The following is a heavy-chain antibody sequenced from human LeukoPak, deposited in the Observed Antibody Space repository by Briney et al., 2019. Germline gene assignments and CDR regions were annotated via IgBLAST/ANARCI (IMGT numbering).Heavy chain of an antibody. Sequence: GGSLRLSCVASGFPFSSYWMTWVRQAPGKGLEWVANIKQDGSKKSYVDSVKGRFTISRDNAKNSLYLQMNSLRAEDTALYYCTRVGYIDEGIDYWGQGTLVTVSS. D-gene: IGHD5-24*01. J-gene: IGHJ4*02. CDR1: GFPFSSYW. CDR3: TRVGYIDEGIDY. V-gene: IGHV3-7*04. CDR2: IKQDGSKK.